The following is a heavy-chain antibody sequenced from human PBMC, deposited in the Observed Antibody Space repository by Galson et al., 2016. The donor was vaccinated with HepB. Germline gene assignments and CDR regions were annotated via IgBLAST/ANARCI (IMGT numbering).Heavy chain of an antibody. D-gene: IGHD3-10*01. CDR1: GYSFTSYW. CDR2: IDPSDSYT. J-gene: IGHJ6*02. Sequence: QSGAEVKKPGESLRISCKGSGYSFTSYWITWVRQMPGKGLEWMGTIDPSDSYTNYSPSFQGHVPISADKSISTAYLQWSTLKASDPAMYYWARAGMLGRGMDVWGQGTTVTVSS. V-gene: IGHV5-10-1*01. CDR3: ARAGMLGRGMDV.